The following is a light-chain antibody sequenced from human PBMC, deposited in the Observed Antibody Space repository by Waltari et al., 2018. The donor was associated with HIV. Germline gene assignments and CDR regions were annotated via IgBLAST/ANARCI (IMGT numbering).Light chain of an antibody. CDR2: EDN. V-gene: IGLV2-14*01. Sequence: QSALTQPASVSGSPGQSITISCTGTSSDGGGYNYVSWYQQHPGKAPKLIIYEDNKRPSGVSNRFSGSKSADTASLTISGLQAEDEADYYCCAYAGGLEFGGGTKLTVL. J-gene: IGLJ2*01. CDR3: CAYAGGLE. CDR1: SSDGGGYNY.